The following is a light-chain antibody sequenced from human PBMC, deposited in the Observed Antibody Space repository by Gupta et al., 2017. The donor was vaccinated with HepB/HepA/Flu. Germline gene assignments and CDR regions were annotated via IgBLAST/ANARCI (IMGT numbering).Light chain of an antibody. CDR3: QQYNNWPLYT. V-gene: IGKV3-15*01. Sequence: EIVITQSPATLSVSPGEKATLSCRASQSVGSNLAWYQQKPGQAPRLLIYGASTRATGIPARFSGSGSGTEFTLTLSSLQSEDFAVYYCQQYNNWPLYTFGQGTKLEI. CDR2: GAS. J-gene: IGKJ2*01. CDR1: QSVGSN.